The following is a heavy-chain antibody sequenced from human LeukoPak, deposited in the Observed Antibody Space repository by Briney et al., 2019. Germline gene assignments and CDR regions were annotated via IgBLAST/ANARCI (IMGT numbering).Heavy chain of an antibody. D-gene: IGHD3-10*01. CDR1: GFTFSSYW. CDR3: ARLWFGELLNPLDY. Sequence: PGGSLRLSCAASGFTFSSYWMSWVRQAPGKGLEWVANIKQDGSEKYYVDSVKGRVTISRDNSQNTLYLQMNSLRAEDTAVYYCARLWFGELLNPLDYWGQGTLVTVSS. CDR2: IKQDGSEK. J-gene: IGHJ4*02. V-gene: IGHV3-7*03.